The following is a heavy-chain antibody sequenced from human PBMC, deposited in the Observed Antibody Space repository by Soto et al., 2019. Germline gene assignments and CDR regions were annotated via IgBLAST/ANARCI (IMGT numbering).Heavy chain of an antibody. D-gene: IGHD2-15*01. V-gene: IGHV3-30*03. CDR3: ARGPLGYCSGGSCYFQYFQN. CDR1: GFTFSSYG. CDR2: ISYDGSNK. J-gene: IGHJ1*01. Sequence: PGGSLRLSCAASGFTFSSYGMHWVRQAPGKGLEWVAVISYDGSNKYYADSVKGRFTISRDNSKNTLYLQMNSLRAEDTAVYYCARGPLGYCSGGSCYFQYFQNWGQGTLVTVSS.